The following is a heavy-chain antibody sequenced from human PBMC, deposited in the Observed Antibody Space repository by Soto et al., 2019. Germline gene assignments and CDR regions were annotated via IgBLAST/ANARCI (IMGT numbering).Heavy chain of an antibody. V-gene: IGHV1-2*02. CDR1: GYTFTGHD. J-gene: IGHJ4*02. D-gene: IGHD3-22*01. Sequence: VASVKVSCKASGYTFTGHDLHWVRQAPGQGLEWIGWIKTNGGATKYARKFQGRFTMTRDTSTTTAYLELHSLRSDDTAVYFCARLGSYFDGRSYPFWGQGTLVTVSS. CDR3: ARLGSYFDGRSYPF. CDR2: IKTNGGAT.